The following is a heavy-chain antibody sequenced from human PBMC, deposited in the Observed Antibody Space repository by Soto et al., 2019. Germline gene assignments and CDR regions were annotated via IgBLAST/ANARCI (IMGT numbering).Heavy chain of an antibody. D-gene: IGHD3-10*01. CDR1: GFTFSRYA. J-gene: IGHJ4*02. V-gene: IGHV3-23*01. CDR2: ISGSGGST. Sequence: EVQLLESGGSLVQPGGSLRLSCAASGFTFSRYAMSWVRQAPGKGLEWVSAISGSGGSTYYADSVKGRFTISRDNSKNTLYLQMNSLRAEDTAVYYCAKDLIWLGDNERADYWGQGTLVTVSS. CDR3: AKDLIWLGDNERADY.